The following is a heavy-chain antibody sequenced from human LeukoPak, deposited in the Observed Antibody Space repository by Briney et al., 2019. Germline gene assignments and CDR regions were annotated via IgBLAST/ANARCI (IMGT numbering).Heavy chain of an antibody. CDR2: ISYDGSNK. CDR1: GFTFSSYG. Sequence: GGSLRLSCAASGFTFSSYGMHWVRQAPGKGLEWVTVISYDGSNKYYADSVKGRFTISRDNSKNTLYLQMNGLRAEDTAVYYCATRYYYGSGSYYNVPPLDYWGQGTLVTVSS. V-gene: IGHV3-30*03. D-gene: IGHD3-10*01. CDR3: ATRYYYGSGSYYNVPPLDY. J-gene: IGHJ4*02.